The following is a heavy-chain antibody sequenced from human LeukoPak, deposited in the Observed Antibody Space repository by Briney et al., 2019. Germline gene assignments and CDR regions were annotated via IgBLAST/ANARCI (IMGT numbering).Heavy chain of an antibody. Sequence: PGGSLRLSCAASGFTFSSYAMSWVRQAPGKALEWVSAISGNGGSTYYADSVKGRFTISRDNSKNTLYLQMNSLRAEDTAVYYCAKFELPNTVVRGEFFDYWGQGTLVTVSS. J-gene: IGHJ4*02. D-gene: IGHD3-10*01. CDR1: GFTFSSYA. V-gene: IGHV3-23*01. CDR3: AKFELPNTVVRGEFFDY. CDR2: ISGNGGST.